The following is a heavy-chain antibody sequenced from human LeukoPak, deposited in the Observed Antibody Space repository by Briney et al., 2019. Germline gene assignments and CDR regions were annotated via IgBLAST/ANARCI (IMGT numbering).Heavy chain of an antibody. Sequence: GGSLRLSCAASGFTFSTYAMTWVRQAPGKGLEWVSPVTASGVHTYYADSVKGRSTISRDNSKNMLYLQVNSLGADDTAVYYCARRSGSFLPDDYWGQGTLVTVSS. CDR1: GFTFSTYA. V-gene: IGHV3-23*01. CDR3: ARRSGSFLPDDY. CDR2: VTASGVHT. J-gene: IGHJ4*02. D-gene: IGHD1-26*01.